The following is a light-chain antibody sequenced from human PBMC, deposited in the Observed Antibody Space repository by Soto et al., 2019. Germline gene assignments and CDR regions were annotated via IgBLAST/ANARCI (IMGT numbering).Light chain of an antibody. Sequence: EIVLTQSPATLPLSPGERATLSCRASQGVSSYLAWYQQKPGQAPRLLIYDASNRATGIPARFSGSGSGTDFTLTISSLEPEAFAVYYCQQRSNWPLTFGQGTKVEIK. V-gene: IGKV3-11*01. J-gene: IGKJ1*01. CDR1: QGVSSY. CDR3: QQRSNWPLT. CDR2: DAS.